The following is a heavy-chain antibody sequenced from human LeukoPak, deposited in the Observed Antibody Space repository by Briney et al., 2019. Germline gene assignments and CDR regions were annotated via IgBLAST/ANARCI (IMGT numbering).Heavy chain of an antibody. J-gene: IGHJ4*02. V-gene: IGHV1-8*01. CDR2: MNPNSGNT. Sequence: GASVKVSCKASGYTFTSYDINWVRQATGQGLEWMGWMNPNSGNTGYAQKFQGRVTMTRNTSISTACMELSSLRSEDTAVYYCARGSLGSSWYILDYWGQGTLVTVSS. CDR1: GYTFTSYD. CDR3: ARGSLGSSWYILDY. D-gene: IGHD6-13*01.